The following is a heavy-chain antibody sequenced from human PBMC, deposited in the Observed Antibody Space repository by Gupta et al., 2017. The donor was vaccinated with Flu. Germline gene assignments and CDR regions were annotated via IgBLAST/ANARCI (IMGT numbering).Heavy chain of an antibody. CDR3: AKVVGFLAHAYNDHMDV. Sequence: AMTWGREGAGRGVEGASGIGGRGGSTDYADSVRGRFNISRDKSKNTMYLQRNSLRGEDTAVYYCAKVVGFLAHAYNDHMDVGGRGPSGTVS. J-gene: IGHJ6*03. V-gene: IGHV3-23*01. CDR1: A. CDR2: IGGRGGST. D-gene: IGHD2-2*03.